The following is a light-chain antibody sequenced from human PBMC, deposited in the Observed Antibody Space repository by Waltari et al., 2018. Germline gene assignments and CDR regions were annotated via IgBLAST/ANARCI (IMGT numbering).Light chain of an antibody. V-gene: IGKV3-15*01. Sequence: EIVMTQSPATLSVSPGERATLSCRASQTITDNLAWYQQKTGQAPRLLIYGASTRATGVPARFRGSRSGTEFTLTISSLQSEDFGLYYCQQYNTWPPLTFGGGTKVEIK. CDR3: QQYNTWPPLT. CDR2: GAS. CDR1: QTITDN. J-gene: IGKJ4*01.